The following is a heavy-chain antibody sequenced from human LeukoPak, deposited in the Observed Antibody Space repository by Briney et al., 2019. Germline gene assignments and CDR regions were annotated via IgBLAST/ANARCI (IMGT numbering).Heavy chain of an antibody. Sequence: SETLSLTCTVSGGSISSSSYYWGWIRQPPGKGLEWIGSIYYSGSTYYNPSLKSRVTISVDTSKNQFSLNLSSVTAADTAAYYCARLYYDSSGYYQICYFDYWGQGTLVTVSS. CDR2: IYYSGST. D-gene: IGHD3-22*01. J-gene: IGHJ4*02. CDR1: GGSISSSSYY. CDR3: ARLYYDSSGYYQICYFDY. V-gene: IGHV4-39*01.